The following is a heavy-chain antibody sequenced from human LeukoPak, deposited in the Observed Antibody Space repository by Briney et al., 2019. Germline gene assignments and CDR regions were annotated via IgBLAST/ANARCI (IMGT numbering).Heavy chain of an antibody. V-gene: IGHV3-23*01. Sequence: GGSLRFSGAASGFTFSSYAMSWVRKAPGKGLDWVSAISGSGGSTYYADSVKGRFTISRDNSKNTLYLQMNSLRAEDTAVYYCAKRYCSGGSCYRFDPWGQGTLVTVSS. CDR1: GFTFSSYA. D-gene: IGHD2-15*01. CDR2: ISGSGGST. CDR3: AKRYCSGGSCYRFDP. J-gene: IGHJ5*02.